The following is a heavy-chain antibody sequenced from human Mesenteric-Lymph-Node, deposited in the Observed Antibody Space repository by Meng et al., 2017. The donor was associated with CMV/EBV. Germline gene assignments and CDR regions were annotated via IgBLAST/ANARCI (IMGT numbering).Heavy chain of an antibody. CDR3: ATDPPYCSSGSCWGWFDP. CDR1: GYTFSNYG. D-gene: IGHD2-15*01. CDR2: INGYNANT. V-gene: IGHV1-18*01. Sequence: ASVKVSCKASGYTFSNYGISWVRQAPGQGLEWMGWINGYNANTNYAQKFQGRVTMTTETSTSTAYMELRSLRSDDTAVYYCATDPPYCSSGSCWGWFDPWGQGTLVTVSS. J-gene: IGHJ5*02.